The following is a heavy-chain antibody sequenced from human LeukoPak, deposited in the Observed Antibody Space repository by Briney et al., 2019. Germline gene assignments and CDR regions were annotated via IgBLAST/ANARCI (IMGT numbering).Heavy chain of an antibody. CDR3: ARAYDILTYYDY. CDR1: GFTFSSYG. CDR2: IRYDGSNK. D-gene: IGHD3-9*01. Sequence: GSLRLSCAASGFTFSSYGMHWVRQAPGKGLEWVAFIRYDGSNKYYADSVKGRFTISRDNSKNTLYLQMNSLRAEDTAVYYCARAYDILTYYDYWGQGTLVTVSS. V-gene: IGHV3-30*02. J-gene: IGHJ4*02.